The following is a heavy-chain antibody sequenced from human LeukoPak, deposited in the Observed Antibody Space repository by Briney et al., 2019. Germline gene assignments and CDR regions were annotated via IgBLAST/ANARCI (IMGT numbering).Heavy chain of an antibody. V-gene: IGHV1-8*01. Sequence: GASVKVSCKASGYTFTSYDINWVRQATGQGLEWMGWMNPNSGNTGYAQKFQGRVTMTRNTSISTAYMELSSLRSEDTAVYYCARGFGRRLLWFGELSFDYWGQGTLVTVSS. CDR3: ARGFGRRLLWFGELSFDY. D-gene: IGHD3-10*01. J-gene: IGHJ4*02. CDR2: MNPNSGNT. CDR1: GYTFTSYD.